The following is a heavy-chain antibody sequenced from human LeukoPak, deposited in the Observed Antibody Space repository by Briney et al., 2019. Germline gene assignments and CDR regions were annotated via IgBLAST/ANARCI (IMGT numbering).Heavy chain of an antibody. CDR3: ARVRRDYYYYMDV. CDR2: IYYSGST. Sequence: PSETLSLTCAVSGGSISSNSYYWGWIRQPPGKGLDWIGSIYYSGSTYYNPSLKSRVTISVDTSKNQFSLKLSSVTASDTAVYYCARVRRDYYYYMDVWGKGTTVTVSS. V-gene: IGHV4-39*07. J-gene: IGHJ6*03. CDR1: GGSISSNSYY.